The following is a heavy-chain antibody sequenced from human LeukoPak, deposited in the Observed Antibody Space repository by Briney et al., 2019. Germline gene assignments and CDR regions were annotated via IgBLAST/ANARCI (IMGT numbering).Heavy chain of an antibody. CDR1: GGSVSSYY. CDR3: ASLDGSGSYSPGY. Sequence: SETLSLTCTVSGGSVSSYYWTWIRQPPGKGLEWIGYISYIGSTNYSPSLKSRVTISVDTSKNQFSLKLSSVTAADTAVYYCASLDGSGSYSPGYWGQGTLVTVSS. J-gene: IGHJ4*02. CDR2: ISYIGST. V-gene: IGHV4-59*02. D-gene: IGHD3-10*01.